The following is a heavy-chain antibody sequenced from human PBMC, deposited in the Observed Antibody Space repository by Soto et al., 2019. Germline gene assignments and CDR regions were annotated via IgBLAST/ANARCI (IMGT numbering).Heavy chain of an antibody. D-gene: IGHD3-10*01. CDR1: NYMFSNYG. Sequence: QDQLVQSGAEILKPGASVKVSCKTSNYMFSNYGVSWVRQAPGQGLEWMGWISAYNGNTNYAQKLKDRVTLTTDTSTSTAYMELRSLRSDDTAVYYCARDTHYYQSGSYGNAGMDVWGQGTTVTVSS. V-gene: IGHV1-18*01. J-gene: IGHJ6*02. CDR3: ARDTHYYQSGSYGNAGMDV. CDR2: ISAYNGNT.